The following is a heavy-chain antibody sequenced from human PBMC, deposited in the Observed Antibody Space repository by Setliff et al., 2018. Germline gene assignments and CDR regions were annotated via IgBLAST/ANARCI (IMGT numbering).Heavy chain of an antibody. CDR1: GLSFSNAW. D-gene: IGHD6-19*01. CDR3: AKDVSPPGTNGWHPDVLDI. CDR2: IKRKIEGETT. Sequence: PGGSLRLSCTASGLSFSNAWLNWVRQAPGKGLEWVGRIKRKIEGETTDYTAPVKGRFTMSRDNSKNTLSLQMNSLRAEDTAVYYCAKDVSPPGTNGWHPDVLDIWGQGTMVTVSS. V-gene: IGHV3-15*01. J-gene: IGHJ3*02.